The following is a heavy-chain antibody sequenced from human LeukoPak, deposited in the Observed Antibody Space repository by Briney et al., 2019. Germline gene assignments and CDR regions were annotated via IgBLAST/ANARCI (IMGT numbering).Heavy chain of an antibody. CDR1: GFTFGDYA. Sequence: GGSLRLSCTASGFTFGDYAMSWFRQAPGKGLEWVGFIRSKAYGGTTEYAASVKGRFTISRDDSKSIAYLQMNSLRAEDTAVYYCARDRRFGELWAPGFDYWGQGTLVTVSS. J-gene: IGHJ4*02. D-gene: IGHD3-10*01. CDR3: ARDRRFGELWAPGFDY. CDR2: IRSKAYGGTT. V-gene: IGHV3-49*03.